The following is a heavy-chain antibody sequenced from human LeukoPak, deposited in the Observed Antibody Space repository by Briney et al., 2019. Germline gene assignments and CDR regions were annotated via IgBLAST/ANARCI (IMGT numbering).Heavy chain of an antibody. CDR3: ARDLSAYAY. Sequence: FLRPSCAASGFTLSSYSMNWVRQSAGKWLEWVSSINNSGDKIYYADSMKGSFTITRDNAKDSLYLKMNSMGAEDTAVYYCARDLSAYAYWGQGTLVTVSS. J-gene: IGHJ4*02. CDR1: GFTLSSYS. D-gene: IGHD2-21*01. CDR2: INNSGDKI. V-gene: IGHV3-21*01.